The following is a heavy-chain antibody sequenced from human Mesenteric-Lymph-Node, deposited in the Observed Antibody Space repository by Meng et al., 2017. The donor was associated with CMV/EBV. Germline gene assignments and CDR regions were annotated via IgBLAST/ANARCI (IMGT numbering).Heavy chain of an antibody. Sequence: GSLRLSCVASGFPFSKAWMTWVRQAPGKGLEWVGYIYYSGSTKYNPSLESRVTISVDTSKNQFSLKLTFVTAADTAVYYCARWSKAYDSNTGVDPWGQGTLVTVSS. CDR2: IYYSGST. D-gene: IGHD5-18*01. V-gene: IGHV4-59*01. J-gene: IGHJ5*02. CDR3: ARWSKAYDSNTGVDP. CDR1: GFPFSKAW.